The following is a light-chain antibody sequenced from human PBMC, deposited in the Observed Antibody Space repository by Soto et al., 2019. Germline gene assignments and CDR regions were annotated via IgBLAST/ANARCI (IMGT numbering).Light chain of an antibody. CDR2: EVS. CDR3: SSYTSISTRV. Sequence: QSALTQPASLSGSPGQSITISCTGTSSDVGSYHYVSWYQQHPGKPPKLMIYEVSHRPSGVSNRFSGSKSGNTASLTISGLKAEDEANYYCSSYTSISTRVFGGGTQLTVL. CDR1: SSDVGSYHY. V-gene: IGLV2-14*01. J-gene: IGLJ7*01.